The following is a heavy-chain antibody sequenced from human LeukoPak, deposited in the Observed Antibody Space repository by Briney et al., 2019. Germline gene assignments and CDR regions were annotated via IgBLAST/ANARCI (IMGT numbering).Heavy chain of an antibody. J-gene: IGHJ4*02. Sequence: GASVKVSCKASGYTFTSYGISWVRQAPGQGLEWMGWINPNSGGTNYAQKFQGRVTMTGDTSISTAYMELSSLRSDDTAVYYCTRESGSYYGNDYWGQGTLVTVSS. CDR1: GYTFTSYG. D-gene: IGHD1-26*01. CDR3: TRESGSYYGNDY. V-gene: IGHV1-2*02. CDR2: INPNSGGT.